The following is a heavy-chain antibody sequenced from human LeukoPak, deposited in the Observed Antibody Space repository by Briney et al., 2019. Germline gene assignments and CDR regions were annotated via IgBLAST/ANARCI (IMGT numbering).Heavy chain of an antibody. Sequence: GSRTLSCAASGFTFSSYWIHWVSHAPGKLLVWVSRINSDGSRKSCADSVNGRFTLSRDDAKNTLYVKMNSMSAEDTAVYYCARSDSPWFANGNYFDYWGRGTVATVSS. CDR1: GFTFSSYW. V-gene: IGHV3-74*01. J-gene: IGHJ4*02. CDR3: ARSDSPWFANGNYFDY. CDR2: INSDGSRK. D-gene: IGHD3-10*01.